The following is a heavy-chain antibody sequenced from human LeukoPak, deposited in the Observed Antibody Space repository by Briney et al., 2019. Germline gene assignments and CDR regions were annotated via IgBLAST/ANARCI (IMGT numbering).Heavy chain of an antibody. CDR1: GYSFTTYW. CDR3: ARQGFGEDLDI. D-gene: IGHD3-10*01. CDR2: IDPSDSYA. Sequence: GESLKISCKGSGYSFTTYWITWVRQMPGKGLEWMGRIDPSDSYANYSPSFQGHVTISTDKSISTAYLQWSSLKASDTAMYYCARQGFGEDLDIWGQGTMVTVSS. V-gene: IGHV5-10-1*01. J-gene: IGHJ3*02.